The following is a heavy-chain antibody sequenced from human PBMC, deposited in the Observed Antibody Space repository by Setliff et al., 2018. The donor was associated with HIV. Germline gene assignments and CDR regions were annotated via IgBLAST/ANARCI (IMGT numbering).Heavy chain of an antibody. CDR3: ARDRREEGMVRGVGLYYYYYMDV. CDR2: AYTGGST. CDR1: GGSFSGYY. V-gene: IGHV4-4*07. Sequence: SETLSLTCAVYGGSFSGYYWTWIRQPAGKGLEWIGRAYTGGSTNYNPSLKSRVSMSVDTSKNQFYLHLSSVTAADTAVYYCARDRREEGMVRGVGLYYYYYMDVWGKGTTVTVSS. D-gene: IGHD3-10*01. J-gene: IGHJ6*03.